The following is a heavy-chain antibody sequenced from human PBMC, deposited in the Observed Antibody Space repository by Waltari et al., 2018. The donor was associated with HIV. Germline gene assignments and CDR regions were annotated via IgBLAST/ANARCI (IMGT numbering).Heavy chain of an antibody. D-gene: IGHD2-15*01. V-gene: IGHV3-9*01. CDR1: GFTFDDYA. CDR2: ISWNSGSI. J-gene: IGHJ6*02. Sequence: EVQLVESGGGLVQPGRSLRLSCAASGFTFDDYAMHWVRQAPGRGLEWVSGISWNSGSIGYADSVKGRFTISRDNAKNSLYLQMNSLRAEDTALYYCAKATPGPNFGRGMDVWGQGTTVTVSS. CDR3: AKATPGPNFGRGMDV.